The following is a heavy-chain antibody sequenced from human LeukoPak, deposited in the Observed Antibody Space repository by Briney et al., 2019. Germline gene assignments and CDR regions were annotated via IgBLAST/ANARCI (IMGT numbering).Heavy chain of an antibody. V-gene: IGHV1-2*02. CDR3: ARGRGGGIMLLYDY. D-gene: IGHD3-16*01. CDR2: IGPKDGGT. J-gene: IGHJ4*02. Sequence: ASVKVSCKASGYTFTDRYMHWVRQAPGQGLEWMGWIGPKDGGTKYAQTFQSRVYMTRDTSISTVYMDLSDLGPDDTAVYYCARGRGGGIMLLYDYWGQGTLVTVSS. CDR1: GYTFTDRY.